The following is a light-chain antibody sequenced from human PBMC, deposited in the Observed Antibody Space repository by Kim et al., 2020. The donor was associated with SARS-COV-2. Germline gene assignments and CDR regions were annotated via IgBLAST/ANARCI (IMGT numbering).Light chain of an antibody. Sequence: VALGQTVRITGQGDSLRSYYASWYQQKPGQAPVLVIYGKNNRPSGIPDRFSGSSSGNTASLTITGAQAEDEADYYCNSRDSSGNHVFGGGTKLTVL. CDR1: SLRSYY. V-gene: IGLV3-19*01. CDR3: NSRDSSGNHV. CDR2: GKN. J-gene: IGLJ3*02.